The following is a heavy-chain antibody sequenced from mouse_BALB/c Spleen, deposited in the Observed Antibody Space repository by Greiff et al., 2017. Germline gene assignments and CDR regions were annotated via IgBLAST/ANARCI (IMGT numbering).Heavy chain of an antibody. CDR2: ISTYYGDA. J-gene: IGHJ2*01. CDR3: ARQYGNLYYFDY. D-gene: IGHD2-10*02. Sequence: LVESGAELVRPGVSVKISCKGSGYTFTDYAMHWVKQSHAKSLEWIGVISTYYGDASYNQKFKGKATMTVDKSSSTAYMELARLTSEDSAIYYCARQYGNLYYFDYWGQGTTLTVSS. CDR1: GYTFTDYA. V-gene: IGHV1S137*01.